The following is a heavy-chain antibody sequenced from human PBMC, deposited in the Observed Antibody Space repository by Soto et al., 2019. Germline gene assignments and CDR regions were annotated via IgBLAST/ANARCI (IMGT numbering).Heavy chain of an antibody. V-gene: IGHV3-48*02. J-gene: IGHJ6*02. CDR1: GFTFSTYN. CDR3: ARYRLSPFYYGMDV. D-gene: IGHD2-15*01. CDR2: ISGTSSTI. Sequence: GGSLRLSCAASGFTFSTYNMNWVRQAPGKGLEWVSYISGTSSTIYYADSVKGRFTISRDNAKNSLYLQMNSLRDEDTAVYYCARYRLSPFYYGMDVWGQGTTVTVSS.